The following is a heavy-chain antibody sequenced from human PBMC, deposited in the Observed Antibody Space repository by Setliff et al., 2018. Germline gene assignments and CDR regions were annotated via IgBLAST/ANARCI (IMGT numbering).Heavy chain of an antibody. J-gene: IGHJ4*02. V-gene: IGHV1-24*01. CDR1: GYRLIEVS. Sequence: VASVKVSCKVSGYRLIEVSRHWVRQAPGKGLEWMGGFDPEDGETIYAQKFQGRVTMTEDTSTDTAYMELSSLRSEDTAVYYCATETGGSGYYYWGQGTLVTVSS. D-gene: IGHD3-22*01. CDR2: FDPEDGET. CDR3: ATETGGSGYYY.